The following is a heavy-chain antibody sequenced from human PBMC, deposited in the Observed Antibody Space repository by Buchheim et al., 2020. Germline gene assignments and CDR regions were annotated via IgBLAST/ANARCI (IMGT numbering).Heavy chain of an antibody. CDR2: ISYDGSNK. CDR1: GFTFTSFG. CDR3: AKDSNLYFDWLPPLGDESFQH. J-gene: IGHJ1*01. D-gene: IGHD3-9*01. V-gene: IGHV3-30*18. Sequence: QVQLVESGGGVVQPGRSLRLSCAASGFTFTSFGMHWVRQAPGKGLEWVAVISYDGSNKYYADSVKGRFTIPRDNSKNTLYLQMNSLRDEDTAVYYCAKDSNLYFDWLPPLGDESFQHWGQGTL.